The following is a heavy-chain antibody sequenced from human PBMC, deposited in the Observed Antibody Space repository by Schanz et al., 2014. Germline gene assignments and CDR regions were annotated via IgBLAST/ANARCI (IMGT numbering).Heavy chain of an antibody. D-gene: IGHD1-26*01. Sequence: QVRLVQSGAELKMPGATVKVSCETSGYTFTNYGVSWVRQAPGQGLEWVAWISPYNGNTAYAQNRKGRVRSTTDTSTATAYMELRSLTSDDTAVYYCARFNSGSHSPPYYYYGMDVWGQGTTVTVSS. V-gene: IGHV1-18*01. CDR3: ARFNSGSHSPPYYYYGMDV. CDR1: GYTFTNYG. CDR2: ISPYNGNT. J-gene: IGHJ6*02.